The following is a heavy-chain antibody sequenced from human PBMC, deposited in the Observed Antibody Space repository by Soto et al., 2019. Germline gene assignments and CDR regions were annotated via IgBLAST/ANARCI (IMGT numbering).Heavy chain of an antibody. Sequence: EVQLLDSGGGLVQPGGSLRLSCAASGFTFRSYAMSWVRQAPGKGPEWVSGISGSGTSTYYADSVKGRFTISRDNSKNTLYLQMNSLRAEDTAEYYCAKGGEYSYGYEVFYFDYWGQGALVTVSS. CDR3: AKGGEYSYGYEVFYFDY. D-gene: IGHD5-18*01. J-gene: IGHJ4*02. CDR1: GFTFRSYA. V-gene: IGHV3-23*01. CDR2: ISGSGTST.